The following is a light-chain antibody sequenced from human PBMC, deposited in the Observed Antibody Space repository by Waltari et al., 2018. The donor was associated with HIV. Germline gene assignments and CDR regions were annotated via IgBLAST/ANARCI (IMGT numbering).Light chain of an antibody. CDR1: HSDIGLYHF. J-gene: IGLJ2*01. CDR3: FSYAGNNYLL. V-gene: IGLV2-8*01. CDR2: EVS. Sequence: QSALTQPPSASGSPGQSVTISFAGPHSDIGLYHFVSWYQHHPGKAPKLMISEVSRRPSGVPDRFSGSKSGNTASLTVSGLQAEDEAAYYCFSYAGNNYLLFGGGTKLTVL.